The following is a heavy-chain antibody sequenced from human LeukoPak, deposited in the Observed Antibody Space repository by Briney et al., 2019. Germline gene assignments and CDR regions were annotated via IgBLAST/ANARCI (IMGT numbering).Heavy chain of an antibody. J-gene: IGHJ4*02. CDR2: ISDSGGST. CDR3: ARVGTSGWTSDY. D-gene: IGHD6-19*01. Sequence: GGSLRLSCAVSGITLSNYGMSWVRQAPGKGLEWVAGISDSGGSTNYADSVKGRFTISRDNSKNSLDLQMNSLRVEDTAVYYCARVGTSGWTSDYWGQGTLVTVSS. CDR1: GITLSNYG. V-gene: IGHV3-23*01.